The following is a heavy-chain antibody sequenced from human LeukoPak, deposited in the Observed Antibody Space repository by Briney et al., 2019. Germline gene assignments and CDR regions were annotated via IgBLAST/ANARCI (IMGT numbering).Heavy chain of an antibody. CDR2: FYDSGDF. CDR1: GGSISGHH. CDR3: ARLLRPGGRKGDAFDI. Sequence: SETLSLTCTVAGGSISGHHWTWIRQPPGTGLEWVGYFYDSGDFNYNPSLKSRVTIWMDMSNNQFSLTMSSVTAADTAMYYCARLLRPGGRKGDAFDIWGQGQLVTVSS. J-gene: IGHJ3*02. D-gene: IGHD1-26*01. V-gene: IGHV4-59*08.